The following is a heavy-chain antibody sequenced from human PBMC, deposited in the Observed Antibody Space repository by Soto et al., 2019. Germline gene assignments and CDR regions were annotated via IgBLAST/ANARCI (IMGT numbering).Heavy chain of an antibody. CDR2: IFYSRST. D-gene: IGHD2-2*01. V-gene: IGHV4-31*03. CDR1: RGSSSRGGYY. J-gene: IGHJ4*02. Sequence: QVQLQESGPGLAKPSQTLYLTCTVSRGSSSRGGYYWSWVRQHPGKRLGWIGYIFYSRSTYNNPSLKHRVTTSVDMTKNHFSLTLTSVPAADTAVYYRARGVLLRPAATLARSYFDFWGEGTLGTVSA. CDR3: ARGVLLRPAATLARSYFDF.